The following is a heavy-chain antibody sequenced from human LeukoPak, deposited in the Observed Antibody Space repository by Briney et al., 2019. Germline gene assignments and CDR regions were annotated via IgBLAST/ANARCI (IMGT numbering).Heavy chain of an antibody. D-gene: IGHD5-12*01. J-gene: IGHJ6*03. CDR3: ARSNSGYDQLTYYYYYYMDV. Sequence: SETLSLTCTVSGGSISSYYWSWIRQPPGKGLEWIGYIYYSGSINYNPSLKSRGIISVDKSKNQFSLKLTSVTAADTAVYYCARSNSGYDQLTYYYYYYMDVWGKGTTVTVSS. CDR1: GGSISSYY. CDR2: IYYSGSI. V-gene: IGHV4-59*01.